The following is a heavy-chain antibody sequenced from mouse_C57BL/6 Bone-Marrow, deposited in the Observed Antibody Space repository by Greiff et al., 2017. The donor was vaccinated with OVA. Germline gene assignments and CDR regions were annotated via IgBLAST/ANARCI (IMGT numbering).Heavy chain of an antibody. CDR1: GFSFNTYA. CDR3: VRRRDRFITTVDWYFDV. J-gene: IGHJ1*03. V-gene: IGHV10-1*01. CDR2: IRSKSNNYAT. Sequence: DVKLQESGGGLVQPKGSLKLSCAASGFSFNTYAMNWVRQAPGKGLEWVARIRSKSNNYATYYADSVKDRFTISRDDSESMLYLQMNNLKTEDTAMYYCVRRRDRFITTVDWYFDVWGTGTTVTVSS. D-gene: IGHD1-1*01.